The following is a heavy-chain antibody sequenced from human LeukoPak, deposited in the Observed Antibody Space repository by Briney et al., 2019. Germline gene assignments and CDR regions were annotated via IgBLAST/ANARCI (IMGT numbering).Heavy chain of an antibody. Sequence: SVKVSCKASGGTFSSYAISWVRQAPGQGLEWMGGIIPIFGTTNYAQKFQGRVTITTDESTSTAYMELSSLRSEDTAVYYCARASSESIAARPYWFDPWGQGTLVTVSS. CDR1: GGTFSSYA. CDR3: ARASSESIAARPYWFDP. V-gene: IGHV1-69*05. D-gene: IGHD6-6*01. J-gene: IGHJ5*02. CDR2: IIPIFGTT.